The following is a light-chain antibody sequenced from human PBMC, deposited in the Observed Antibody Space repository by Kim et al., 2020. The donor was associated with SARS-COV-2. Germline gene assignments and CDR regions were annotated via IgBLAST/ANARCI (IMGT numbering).Light chain of an antibody. V-gene: IGLV3-19*01. CDR3: NSRDSNDNVV. J-gene: IGLJ2*01. CDR1: SIRSYY. CDR2: GKN. Sequence: VALGQTVRITCQGDSIRSYYATWYQQKPGQAPIRVIYGKNNRPSGIPDRFSGSSSGNTASLTITGTQAGDEADYYCNSRDSNDNVVFGGGTKLTVL.